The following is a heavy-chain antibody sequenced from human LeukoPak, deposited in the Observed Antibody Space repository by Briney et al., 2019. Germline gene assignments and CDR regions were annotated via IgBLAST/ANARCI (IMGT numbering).Heavy chain of an antibody. CDR1: GGSISSSSYY. V-gene: IGHV4-39*07. Sequence: SETLSLTCTVSGGSISSSSYYWGWIRQPPGKGLEWIGSIYYSGSTYYNPSLKSRVTISVDTSKNQFSLKLSSVTAADTAVYYCARDSSSSGVDYWGQGTLVTVSS. J-gene: IGHJ4*02. CDR2: IYYSGST. CDR3: ARDSSSSGVDY. D-gene: IGHD6-6*01.